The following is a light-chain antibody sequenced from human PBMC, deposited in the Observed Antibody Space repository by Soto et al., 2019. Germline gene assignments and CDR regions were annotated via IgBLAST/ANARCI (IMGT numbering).Light chain of an antibody. CDR1: SSDVGGYIY. J-gene: IGLJ1*01. V-gene: IGLV2-11*01. CDR3: QSYDSTLSARYV. Sequence: QSALTQPRSVSGSPGQSVTISCTGTSSDVGGYIYVSWYQQYPAKAPKVMIYDVSRRPSGVPDRFSGSKSGNTASLTISGLQAEDEAVYYCQSYDSTLSARYVFGSGTQLTVL. CDR2: DVS.